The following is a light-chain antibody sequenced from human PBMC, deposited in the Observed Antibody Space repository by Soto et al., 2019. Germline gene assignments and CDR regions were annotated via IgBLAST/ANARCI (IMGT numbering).Light chain of an antibody. Sequence: DIQLTQSPSTLSASVGDRVTITCRASQSINGWLAWYQQKPGQAPNILIYKASTLESGVPSRFSGSGSGTEFTLTVSSLQPDDFATYYCHQYHNSPRTFGQGTKVDIK. V-gene: IGKV1-5*03. CDR1: QSINGW. CDR2: KAS. CDR3: HQYHNSPRT. J-gene: IGKJ1*01.